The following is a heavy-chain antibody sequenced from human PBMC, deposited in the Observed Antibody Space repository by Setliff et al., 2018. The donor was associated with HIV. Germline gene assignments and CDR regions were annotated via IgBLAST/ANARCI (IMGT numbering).Heavy chain of an antibody. CDR2: IYPGDSDT. V-gene: IGHV5-51*01. CDR3: ARQVPAAIGAFDI. Sequence: GESLKISCKGSGYSFTSYWIGWVRQMPGKGLEWMGIIYPGDSDTRYSPSFQGQVTISADKSISTAYLQWSSLKASDTAVYYCARQVPAAIGAFDIWGQGTMVTVSS. J-gene: IGHJ3*02. CDR1: GYSFTSYW. D-gene: IGHD2-2*02.